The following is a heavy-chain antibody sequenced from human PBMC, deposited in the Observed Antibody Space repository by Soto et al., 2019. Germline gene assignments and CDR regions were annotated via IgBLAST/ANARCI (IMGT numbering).Heavy chain of an antibody. CDR2: ISYDGSNK. CDR3: ARVGRVGVLRWGVGRFGEYGMDV. V-gene: IGHV3-30-3*01. D-gene: IGHD3-10*01. Sequence: QVQLVESGGGVVQPGRSLRLSCAASGFTFSSYAMHWVRQAPGKGLEWVAVISYDGSNKYYADSVKCRFTISRDNSKITLYLHMDSLRAEDTAVYYCARVGRVGVLRWGVGRFGEYGMDVLGQGTTVTVSS. CDR1: GFTFSSYA. J-gene: IGHJ6*02.